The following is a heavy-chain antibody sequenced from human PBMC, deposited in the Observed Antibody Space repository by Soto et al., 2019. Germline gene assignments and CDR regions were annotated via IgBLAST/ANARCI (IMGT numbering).Heavy chain of an antibody. D-gene: IGHD1-26*01. CDR3: ARGKLRVDWPWDGWFNP. J-gene: IGHJ5*02. CDR1: GGSFSGFY. Sequence: SETLSLTCAVYGGSFSGFYWSWIRQHPGPGLEWIGEINPSGSTHYNPSLKSRVTISVDTSKNQFSLKLSCVTAAATAVYYCARGKLRVDWPWDGWFNPIGQVTRGAFSS. V-gene: IGHV4-34*01. CDR2: INPSGST.